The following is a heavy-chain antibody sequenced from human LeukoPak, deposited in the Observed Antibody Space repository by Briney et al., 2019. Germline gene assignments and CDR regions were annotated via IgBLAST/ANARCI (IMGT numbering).Heavy chain of an antibody. CDR1: GFTFERYV. J-gene: IGHJ4*02. CDR3: VKDAPNGSVDF. V-gene: IGHV3-9*01. Sequence: GGSLRLSCVTSGFTFERYVMHWMRLAPGKGLECVSSIHPNNGGVGYAASVKGRFAISRDNARNSLDLEMTSLRPEDTAVYYCVKDAPNGSVDFWGRGTLVTVSS. CDR2: IHPNNGGV. D-gene: IGHD2-8*01.